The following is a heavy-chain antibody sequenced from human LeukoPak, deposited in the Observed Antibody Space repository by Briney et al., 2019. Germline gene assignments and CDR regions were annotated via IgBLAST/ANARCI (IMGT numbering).Heavy chain of an antibody. Sequence: ASVKVSCKASGYTFTGYYMHWVRQAPGQGLEWMGWINPNSGGTNYAQKFQGRVTVTRDTSISTAYMELSRLRSDDTAVYYCARDPGYGDYGYYFDYWGQGTLVTVSS. CDR3: ARDPGYGDYGYYFDY. D-gene: IGHD4-17*01. V-gene: IGHV1-2*02. CDR2: INPNSGGT. J-gene: IGHJ4*02. CDR1: GYTFTGYY.